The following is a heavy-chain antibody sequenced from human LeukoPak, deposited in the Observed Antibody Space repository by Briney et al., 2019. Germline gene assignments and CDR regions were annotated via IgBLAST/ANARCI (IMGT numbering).Heavy chain of an antibody. CDR2: IYYSGST. J-gene: IGHJ4*02. D-gene: IGHD3-16*01. CDR3: ARDNSLGGH. CDR1: GGSISNYY. Sequence: SETLSLTCTVSGGSISNYYWSWIRQPPGKGLEWIGYIYYSGSTYYNPSLKSRVTISVDTSKNQFSLKLSSVTAADTAVYYCARDNSLGGHWGQGTLVTVSS. V-gene: IGHV4-59*12.